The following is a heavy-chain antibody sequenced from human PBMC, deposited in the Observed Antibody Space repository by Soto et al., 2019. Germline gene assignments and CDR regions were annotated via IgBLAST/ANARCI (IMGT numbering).Heavy chain of an antibody. J-gene: IGHJ4*02. CDR3: TRNSCHSNYVIDY. D-gene: IGHD4-4*01. V-gene: IGHV4-4*02. CDR2: IYHNGNT. CDR1: SDSISSSYW. Sequence: TLSLTCTVSSDSISSSYWWTWVRQPPGKGLEWIGKIYHNGNTDYNPSLKSRVSISVDGSKDQFYLKLTSVTAADTALYYCTRNSCHSNYVIDYWGPGTLVTVSS.